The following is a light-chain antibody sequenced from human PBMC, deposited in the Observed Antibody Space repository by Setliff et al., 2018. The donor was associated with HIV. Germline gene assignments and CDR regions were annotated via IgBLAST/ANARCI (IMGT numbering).Light chain of an antibody. Sequence: QSALAQPASVSGSPGQSITISCTGTSRDVGGSNHVSWYQQHPGKAPKLMIYDVNNRPSGVSNRFSGSKSGNTASLTISGLRTEDEAHYYCSSYTSSTPLYVFGTGTKVTVL. CDR1: SRDVGGSNH. J-gene: IGLJ1*01. V-gene: IGLV2-14*03. CDR3: SSYTSSTPLYV. CDR2: DVN.